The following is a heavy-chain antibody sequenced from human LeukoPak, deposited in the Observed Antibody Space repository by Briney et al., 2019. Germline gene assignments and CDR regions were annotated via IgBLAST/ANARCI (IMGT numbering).Heavy chain of an antibody. J-gene: IGHJ4*02. Sequence: SETLSLTRTISGGSFGSYHWSWIWQPAGKGLEWIGRIYATGITLYDPSLNSRVTMSVDTSRNQFSLKLTSLTAADTAVYYCARWDSGGATRFDYWGQGTLVTVSS. CDR1: GGSFGSYH. V-gene: IGHV4-4*07. CDR2: IYATGIT. D-gene: IGHD2-15*01. CDR3: ARWDSGGATRFDY.